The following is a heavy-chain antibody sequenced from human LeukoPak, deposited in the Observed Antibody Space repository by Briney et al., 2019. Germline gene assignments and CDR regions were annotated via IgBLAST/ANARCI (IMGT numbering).Heavy chain of an antibody. Sequence: PSETLSLTCAVYGGSFSGYYWSWIRQPPGKGLEWIGEINHSGSTNYNPSLKSRVTISVDTSKNQFSLKLSSVTAADTAVYYCARGLPNRARFNPWGQGTLVTVSS. CDR1: GGSFSGYY. CDR3: ARGLPNRARFNP. V-gene: IGHV4-34*01. CDR2: INHSGST. D-gene: IGHD1-14*01. J-gene: IGHJ5*02.